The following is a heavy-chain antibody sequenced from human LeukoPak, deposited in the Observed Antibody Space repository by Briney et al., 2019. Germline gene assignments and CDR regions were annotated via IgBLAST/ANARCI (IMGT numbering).Heavy chain of an antibody. CDR1: GFTFSSYA. J-gene: IGHJ4*02. CDR2: ISGSGGST. V-gene: IGHV3-23*01. CDR3: ARVAGWDIDY. D-gene: IGHD1-26*01. Sequence: GGSLRLSCAASGFTFSSYAMSWVRQAPGKGLEWVSAISGSGGSTYYAGSVKGRFTISRDNAKNSLYLQMNSLRAEDTAVYYCARVAGWDIDYWGQGTLVTVSS.